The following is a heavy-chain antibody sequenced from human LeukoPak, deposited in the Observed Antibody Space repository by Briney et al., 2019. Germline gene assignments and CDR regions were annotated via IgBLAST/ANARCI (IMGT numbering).Heavy chain of an antibody. V-gene: IGHV1-8*01. CDR2: MNPNSGNT. CDR3: ARVLSNWNYHDY. CDR1: GYTFTSYD. D-gene: IGHD1-1*01. Sequence: ASVKVSCKASGYTFTSYDINWVRQATGQGLEWMGWMNPNSGNTGYAQKFQGRVTMTRNTSISTAYMELSRLRSDDTAVYYCARVLSNWNYHDYWGQGTLVTVSS. J-gene: IGHJ4*02.